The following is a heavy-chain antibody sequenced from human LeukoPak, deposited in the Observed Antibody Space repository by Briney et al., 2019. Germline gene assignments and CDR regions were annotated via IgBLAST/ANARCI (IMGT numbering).Heavy chain of an antibody. Sequence: SVKVSCKASGGTFSSYAISWVRQAPGQGLEWMGGIIPIFGTANYAQKFQGRVTITADKSTSTAYMELSSLRSEDTAVYFCARDWGVEARPGYMDVWGKGTTVTVSS. CDR3: ARDWGVEARPGYMDV. V-gene: IGHV1-69*06. CDR1: GGTFSSYA. CDR2: IIPIFGTA. D-gene: IGHD6-6*01. J-gene: IGHJ6*03.